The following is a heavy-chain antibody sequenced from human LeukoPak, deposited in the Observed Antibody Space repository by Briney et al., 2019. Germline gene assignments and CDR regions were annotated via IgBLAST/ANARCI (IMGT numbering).Heavy chain of an antibody. Sequence: PGGSLRLSCAASGFTFSSHALSWPRQAPGKGLEWVSTISGSGGSTYYADSVKGRFTISRDNSKNTLYVQMSSLRADDTAVYYCAKGYYYGSGSYSTFDYWGQGTLVTVSS. D-gene: IGHD3-10*01. V-gene: IGHV3-23*01. J-gene: IGHJ4*02. CDR3: AKGYYYGSGSYSTFDY. CDR1: GFTFSSHA. CDR2: ISGSGGST.